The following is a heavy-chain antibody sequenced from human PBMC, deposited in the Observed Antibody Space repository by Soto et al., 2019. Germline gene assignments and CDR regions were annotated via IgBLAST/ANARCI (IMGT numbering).Heavy chain of an antibody. CDR2: IYYSGST. V-gene: IGHV4-30-4*01. D-gene: IGHD3-3*01. CDR3: ARVSGGFRSGSHHHNWFDP. Sequence: PSETLSLTCTVSGVSISSGDYYWSWVRQPPGKGLEWIGYIYYSGSTYYNPSLKSRLTISADTSKNQFSLKLSSVTAADTAVYYCARVSGGFRSGSHHHNWFDPWGQGTLVTVSS. CDR1: GVSISSGDYY. J-gene: IGHJ5*02.